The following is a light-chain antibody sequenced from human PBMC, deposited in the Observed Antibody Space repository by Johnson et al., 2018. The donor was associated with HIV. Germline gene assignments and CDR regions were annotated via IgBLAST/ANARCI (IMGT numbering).Light chain of an antibody. CDR3: GTWDSSLRGV. CDR2: DNN. J-gene: IGLJ1*01. CDR1: SSNIGNHY. Sequence: QSVLTQPPSVSAAPGQKVTISCSGTSSNIGNHYVSWYQLLPGTAPKLLIYDNNKRPSGIPDRFSGSKSGTSATLGITGLQTGDEADYYCGTWDSSLRGVFGTGTKVTVL. V-gene: IGLV1-51*01.